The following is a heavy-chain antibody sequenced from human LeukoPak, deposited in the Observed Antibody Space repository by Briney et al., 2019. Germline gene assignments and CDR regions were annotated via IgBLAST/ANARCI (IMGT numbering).Heavy chain of an antibody. CDR2: ISAYNGNT. CDR3: ARDSSGWRGHFDY. D-gene: IGHD6-19*01. J-gene: IGHJ4*02. Sequence: ASVKVSCKASGYTFISYGISWVRQAPGQGLEWMGWISAYNGNTNYAQKFQGRVTITRDTSASTAYVELSSLRSEDTAVYSCARDSSGWRGHFDYWGQGTLVTVSS. V-gene: IGHV1-18*01. CDR1: GYTFISYG.